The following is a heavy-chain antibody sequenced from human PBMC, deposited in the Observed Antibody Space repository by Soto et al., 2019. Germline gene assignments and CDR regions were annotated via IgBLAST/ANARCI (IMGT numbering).Heavy chain of an antibody. V-gene: IGHV3-33*01. Sequence: GGSLRLSCAASGFIFRNFGMPWVRQAPGKGLEWVAVIWYDGSNEYYADSVKGRFTISKDNSKNTLYLQMNSLRAEDTAVYYCARDDIPGRAVATYGMDVWGQGTTVTVSS. D-gene: IGHD6-19*01. CDR3: ARDDIPGRAVATYGMDV. CDR1: GFIFRNFG. J-gene: IGHJ6*02. CDR2: IWYDGSNE.